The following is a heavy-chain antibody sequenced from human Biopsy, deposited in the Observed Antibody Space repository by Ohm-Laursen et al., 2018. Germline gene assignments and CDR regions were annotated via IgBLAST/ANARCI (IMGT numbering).Heavy chain of an antibody. CDR3: ARGSSYGYDFDY. CDR2: IYYSGST. J-gene: IGHJ4*02. CDR1: DGFINSYY. V-gene: IGHV4-59*01. Sequence: SETLSLTCTVSDGFINSYYWNWIRQPPGKRLEWIGNIYYSGSTNFNPSLKSRVTISVDTSKNQFSLKLSSVTAADTAVYFCARGSSYGYDFDYWGQGTLVAVSS. D-gene: IGHD5-18*01.